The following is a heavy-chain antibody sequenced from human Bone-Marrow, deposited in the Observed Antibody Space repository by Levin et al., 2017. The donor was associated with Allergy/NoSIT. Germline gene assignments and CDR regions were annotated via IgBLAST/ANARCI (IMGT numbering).Heavy chain of an antibody. CDR2: ISSGSDDI. J-gene: IGHJ3*02. CDR1: GFTFSDSN. Sequence: TGGSLRLSCAASGFTFSDSNINWVRQAPGKGLEWVSCISSGSDDIHYADSVKGRFSISRDNAKNSLFLQMDSLRVEDTAVYYCAKNRGDGDCLNALDIWGQGTMVTVSS. CDR3: AKNRGDGDCLNALDI. V-gene: IGHV3-21*01. D-gene: IGHD2-21*02.